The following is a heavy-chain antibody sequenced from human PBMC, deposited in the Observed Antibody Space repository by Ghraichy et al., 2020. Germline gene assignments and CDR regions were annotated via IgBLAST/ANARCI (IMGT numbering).Heavy chain of an antibody. V-gene: IGHV3-49*04. CDR3: SSHLDYYNSRAYDDAFDI. CDR1: GFTLGDYA. D-gene: IGHD3-22*01. CDR2: IRSKAYGGTT. Sequence: GGSLRLSCTGSGFTLGDYAMSWVRQAPGKGLEWVGFIRSKAYGGTTEYAASVKDRFTISRDDSKSIAYLQMNSLKAEDTAVYYCSSHLDYYNSRAYDDAFDIWGQGTMVTVSS. J-gene: IGHJ3*02.